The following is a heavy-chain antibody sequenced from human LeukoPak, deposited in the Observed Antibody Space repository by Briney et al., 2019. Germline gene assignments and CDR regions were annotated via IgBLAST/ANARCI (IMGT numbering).Heavy chain of an antibody. CDR3: ARTLNSGTKDH. CDR1: GFTFSSYA. V-gene: IGHV3-11*01. D-gene: IGHD3-10*01. CDR2: ISPSDNTI. J-gene: IGHJ4*02. Sequence: GGSLRLSCAASGFTFSSYAMSWILQAPGNGLEWLSYISPSDNTIYYADSVKGRFTISRDNAKNSLFLQMNSLTAEDTAVYYCARTLNSGTKDHWGQGTLVTVSS.